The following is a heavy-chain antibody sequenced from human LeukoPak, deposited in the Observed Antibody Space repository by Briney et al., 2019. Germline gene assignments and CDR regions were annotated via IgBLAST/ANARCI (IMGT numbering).Heavy chain of an antibody. CDR1: GGTFSSYA. CDR2: IIPIFGTA. J-gene: IGHJ5*02. V-gene: IGHV1-69*05. D-gene: IGHD5-12*01. Sequence: SVKVSCKASGGTFSSYAISWVRQAPGQGLEWMGGIIPIFGTANYAQKFQGRVTITTDESTSTAYMELSSLRSGDTAVYYCARAPSEEWLRGWFDPWGQGTLVTVSS. CDR3: ARAPSEEWLRGWFDP.